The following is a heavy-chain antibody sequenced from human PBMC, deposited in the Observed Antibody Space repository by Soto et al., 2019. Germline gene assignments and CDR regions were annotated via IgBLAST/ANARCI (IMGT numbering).Heavy chain of an antibody. D-gene: IGHD1-7*01. Sequence: QVQLVESGGGVVQPGRSLRLSCAASGFTFSSYGMHWVRQAPGKGLEWVAVISHDRTLKYYADSVKGRFTISRDNSKNTLYLQMNGLSVEDSAVYYCAKKGPITETTWAVDSWGQGTLVTVSS. J-gene: IGHJ4*02. V-gene: IGHV3-30*18. CDR1: GFTFSSYG. CDR3: AKKGPITETTWAVDS. CDR2: ISHDRTLK.